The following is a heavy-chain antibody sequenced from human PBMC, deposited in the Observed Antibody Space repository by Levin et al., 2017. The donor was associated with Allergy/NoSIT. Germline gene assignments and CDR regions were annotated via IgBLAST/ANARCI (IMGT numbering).Heavy chain of an antibody. Sequence: PGESLKISCAASGFTFSSYSMNWVRQAPGKGLEWVSSISSSSSYIYYADSVKGRFTISRDNAKNSLYLQMNSLRAEDTAVYYCAREGPSRSSPKRYFDYWGQGTLVTVSS. D-gene: IGHD6-6*01. J-gene: IGHJ4*02. CDR1: GFTFSSYS. V-gene: IGHV3-21*01. CDR2: ISSSSSYI. CDR3: AREGPSRSSPKRYFDY.